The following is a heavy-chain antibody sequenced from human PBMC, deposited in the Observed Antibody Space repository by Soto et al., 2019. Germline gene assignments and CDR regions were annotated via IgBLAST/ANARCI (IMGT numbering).Heavy chain of an antibody. CDR2: ISSSSSYI. Sequence: GGSLRLSCAASGFTFSSYSMNWVRQAPGKGLEWVSSISSSSSYIYYADSVKGRFTISRDNAKNSLYLQMNSLRAEDTAVYYCARVNVAAADDPWGQGTLVTVSS. CDR3: ARVNVAAADDP. J-gene: IGHJ5*02. CDR1: GFTFSSYS. V-gene: IGHV3-21*01. D-gene: IGHD6-13*01.